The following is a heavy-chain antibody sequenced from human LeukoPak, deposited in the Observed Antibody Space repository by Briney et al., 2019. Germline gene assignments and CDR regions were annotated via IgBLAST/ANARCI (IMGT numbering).Heavy chain of an antibody. D-gene: IGHD3-9*01. V-gene: IGHV4-61*02. CDR2: IYTSGST. J-gene: IGHJ6*03. CDR3: AREESDWSSLGYFYHYMDV. Sequence: SETLSLTCTVSGGSISSSSYYWTWIRQPAGKRLEWIGRIYTSGSTNYKPSLKSRVTISVDASKNQFSLKLGSVTAADTAVYYCAREESDWSSLGYFYHYMDVWGKGTTVTISS. CDR1: GGSISSSSYY.